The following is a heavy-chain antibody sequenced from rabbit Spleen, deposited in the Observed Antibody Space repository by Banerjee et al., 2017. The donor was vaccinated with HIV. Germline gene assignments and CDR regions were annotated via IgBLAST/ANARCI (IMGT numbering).Heavy chain of an antibody. CDR3: ARDAGRGDYIDGVFNL. CDR2: IAGSSSGFT. Sequence: QSLEESGGDLVKPGASLTLTCTASGFSFSSSDYMCWVRQAPGKGLEWISCIAGSSSGFTYSATWAKGRFTCSKTSSTTVTLQGTSLTVADTATYFCARDAGRGDYIDGVFNLWGPGTLVTVS. D-gene: IGHD8-1*01. J-gene: IGHJ4*01. CDR1: GFSFSSSDY. V-gene: IGHV1S40*01.